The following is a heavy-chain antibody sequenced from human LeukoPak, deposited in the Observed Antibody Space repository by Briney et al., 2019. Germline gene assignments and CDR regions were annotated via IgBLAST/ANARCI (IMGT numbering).Heavy chain of an antibody. CDR1: GFTVSSNY. CDR2: ISGSGGST. D-gene: IGHD4-23*01. V-gene: IGHV3-23*01. CDR3: AKAATVVTWDY. Sequence: GGSLRLSCAASGFTVSSNYMSWVRQAPGKGLEWVSAISGSGGSTYYADSVKGRFTISRDNSKNTLYLQMNSLRAEDTAVYYCAKAATVVTWDYWGQGTLVTVSS. J-gene: IGHJ4*02.